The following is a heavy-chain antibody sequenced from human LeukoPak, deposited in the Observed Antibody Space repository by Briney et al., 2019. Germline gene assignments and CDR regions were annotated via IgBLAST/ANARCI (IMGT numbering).Heavy chain of an antibody. Sequence: GGSLRLSCAASGFTFSSYGMSWVRQAPGKGLEWVSAISGSGGSTYYADSVKGRFTISRDNSKNTPYLQMNSLRAEDTAVYYCAGSILLWFGEFQSWGQGTLVTVSS. J-gene: IGHJ5*02. CDR3: AGSILLWFGEFQS. D-gene: IGHD3-10*01. V-gene: IGHV3-23*01. CDR1: GFTFSSYG. CDR2: ISGSGGST.